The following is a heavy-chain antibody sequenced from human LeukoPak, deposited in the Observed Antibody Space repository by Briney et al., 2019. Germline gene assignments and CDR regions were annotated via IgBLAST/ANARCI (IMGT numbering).Heavy chain of an antibody. CDR2: TYYRSTWYN. V-gene: IGHV6-1*01. J-gene: IGHJ5*02. Sequence: QTLSLTCAISGDSVSSNSVTWNWIRQSPSRGLEWLGRTYYRSTWYNDYAVSVRGRITVNPDTSKNQFSLLLNSVTPEDTAVYYCARRLTQYDCFNPWGQGILVTVSS. CDR1: GDSVSSNSVT. CDR3: ARRLTQYDCFNP. D-gene: IGHD2-2*01.